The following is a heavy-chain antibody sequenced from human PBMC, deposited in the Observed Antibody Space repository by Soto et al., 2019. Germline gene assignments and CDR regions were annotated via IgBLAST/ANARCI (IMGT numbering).Heavy chain of an antibody. J-gene: IGHJ4*02. CDR1: GFTFSSYS. Sequence: EVQLVESGGGLVKPGGSLRLSCAASGFTFSSYSMNWARQAPGKGLEWVSSISSSSSYIYYADSVKGRFTISRDNAKNSLYLQMNSLRAEDTAVYYCARDQGAGGGNSLDYWGQGTLVTVSS. V-gene: IGHV3-21*01. CDR2: ISSSSSYI. CDR3: ARDQGAGGGNSLDY. D-gene: IGHD2-21*02.